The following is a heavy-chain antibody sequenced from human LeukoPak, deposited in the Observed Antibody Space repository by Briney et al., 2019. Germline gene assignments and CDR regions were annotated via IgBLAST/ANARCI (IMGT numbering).Heavy chain of an antibody. CDR1: GFASSGDD. J-gene: IGHJ3*02. V-gene: IGHV3-13*04. CDR2: IGSAGNT. D-gene: IGHD6-19*01. CDR3: ARGWGTSGWYVPTI. Sequence: AVGLVTYSAAPAGFASSGDDSGCRRQTTEKGLEWVSTIGSAGNTYYPGSVKGRFTISRENAKNSLYLQMNSLRAGDTAVYYCARGWGTSGWYVPTIWGQGTMVTVSS.